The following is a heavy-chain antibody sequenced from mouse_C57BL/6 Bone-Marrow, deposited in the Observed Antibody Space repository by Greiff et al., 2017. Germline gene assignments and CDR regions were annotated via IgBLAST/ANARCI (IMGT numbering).Heavy chain of an antibody. J-gene: IGHJ2*01. V-gene: IGHV1-64*01. Sequence: VQLQQPGAELVKPGASVKLSCKASGYTFTSYWMHWVKQRPGQGLEWIGMIHPNSGSTNYNEKFKSKATLTVDKSSSTAYMQLSSLTSEDSAVYYCARNRATVVCDYWGQGTTLTVSS. CDR3: ARNRATVVCDY. D-gene: IGHD1-1*01. CDR2: IHPNSGST. CDR1: GYTFTSYW.